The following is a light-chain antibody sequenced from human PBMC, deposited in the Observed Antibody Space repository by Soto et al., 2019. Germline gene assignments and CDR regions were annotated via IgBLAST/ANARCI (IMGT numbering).Light chain of an antibody. CDR3: CSYAGSRNV. CDR1: RSDVGGYNY. J-gene: IGLJ1*01. Sequence: QSVLTQPPSASGSPGQSVAISCTGTRSDVGGYNYVSWYQQHPGKAPKLMIYEVNKRPSGVPDRFSGSKSGNTASLTVSGAQDEDEADYYCCSYAGSRNVFGTGTKLTVL. V-gene: IGLV2-8*01. CDR2: EVN.